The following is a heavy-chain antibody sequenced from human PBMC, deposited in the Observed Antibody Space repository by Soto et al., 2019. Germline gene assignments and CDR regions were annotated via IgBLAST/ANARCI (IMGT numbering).Heavy chain of an antibody. D-gene: IGHD3-22*01. J-gene: IGHJ3*02. CDR3: ARDHGYYDSSGYYYPEAFDI. Sequence: GRSLRLSCAASGFTFSSYSMNWVRQAPGKGLEWVSSISSSSSYIYYADSVKGRFTISRDNAKNSLYLQMNSLRAEDTAVYYCARDHGYYDSSGYYYPEAFDIWGQGTMVTVSS. V-gene: IGHV3-21*01. CDR1: GFTFSSYS. CDR2: ISSSSSYI.